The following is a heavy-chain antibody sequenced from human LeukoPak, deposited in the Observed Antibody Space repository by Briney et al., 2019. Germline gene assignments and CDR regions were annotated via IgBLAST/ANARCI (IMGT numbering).Heavy chain of an antibody. J-gene: IGHJ6*03. V-gene: IGHV4-39*01. CDR1: GGYISSYY. Sequence: SETLSLTCTVSGGYISSYYWGWIRQPPGKGLEWIGSIYYSGSTYYNPSLKSRVTISVDTSKNQFSLKLSSVTAADTAVYYCARHEAVAGRVYYYYYMDVWGKGTTVTISS. CDR2: IYYSGST. D-gene: IGHD6-19*01. CDR3: ARHEAVAGRVYYYYYMDV.